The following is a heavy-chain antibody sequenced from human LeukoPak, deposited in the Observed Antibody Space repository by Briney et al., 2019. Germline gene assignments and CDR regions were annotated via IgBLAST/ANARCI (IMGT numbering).Heavy chain of an antibody. CDR3: ARDRHETLGYCIGTRCYSWYYGMDV. D-gene: IGHD2-15*01. Sequence: GGSLRLSCAASGFIFSSYAMSWVRQPPGKGLEWVSIISASGGSTYYADSVKGRFTISRDNSKNTLYLQANSLRAEDTAVYYCARDRHETLGYCIGTRCYSWYYGMDVWGQGTTVTVSS. J-gene: IGHJ6*02. V-gene: IGHV3-23*01. CDR1: GFIFSSYA. CDR2: ISASGGST.